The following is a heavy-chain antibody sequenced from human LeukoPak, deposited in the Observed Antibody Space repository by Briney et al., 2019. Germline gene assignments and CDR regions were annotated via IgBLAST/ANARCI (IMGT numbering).Heavy chain of an antibody. D-gene: IGHD6-13*01. Sequence: GGSLRLSCAASGFTFSNVWMAWVRQAPGKGLEWVANINQDGSTKQYVASVRGRFTISRDNAKNSVYLQMNSLRAEDTALYHCARAMSGSLDYWGQGTLVTVSS. CDR1: GFTFSNVW. CDR2: INQDGSTK. V-gene: IGHV3-7*01. J-gene: IGHJ4*02. CDR3: ARAMSGSLDY.